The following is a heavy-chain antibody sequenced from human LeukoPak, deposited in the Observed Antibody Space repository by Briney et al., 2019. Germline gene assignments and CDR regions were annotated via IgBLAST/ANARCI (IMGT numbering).Heavy chain of an antibody. J-gene: IGHJ4*02. CDR2: IYYSGTT. Sequence: SETLSLTCTVSGGSIRSYYWSWIRQPPGKGLEWIGYIYYSGTTNYNPSLKSRVRISVDTSKNQFSQKLSSVTAADTAVYYCARCPADYYDSSGYYPNYFDYWGQGTLVTVSS. D-gene: IGHD3-22*01. CDR1: GGSIRSYY. V-gene: IGHV4-59*01. CDR3: ARCPADYYDSSGYYPNYFDY.